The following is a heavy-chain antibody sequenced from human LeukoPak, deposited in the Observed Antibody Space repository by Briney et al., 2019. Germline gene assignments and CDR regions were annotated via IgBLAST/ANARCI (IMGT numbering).Heavy chain of an antibody. D-gene: IGHD6-13*01. CDR3: AREVRYSSSWYYDY. J-gene: IGHJ4*02. Sequence: GASVKVSCKASGYTFTGYYMHWVRQAPGQGLEWMGWINPNSGGTNYAQKFQGRVTMTRDTSISTAYVELSRLRSDDTAVYYCAREVRYSSSWYYDYWGQGTLVTVSS. CDR1: GYTFTGYY. CDR2: INPNSGGT. V-gene: IGHV1-2*02.